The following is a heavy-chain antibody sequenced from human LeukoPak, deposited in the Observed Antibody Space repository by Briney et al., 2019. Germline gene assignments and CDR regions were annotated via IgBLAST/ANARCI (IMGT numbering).Heavy chain of an antibody. D-gene: IGHD3-22*01. CDR3: AKGVLTYYYDSSGSPDWYFDL. CDR1: GFTFSSYA. Sequence: GGSLRLSCAASGFTFSSYAMSWVRQAPGKGLEWVSAISGSGGSTYYADSVKGRFTISRDNSKNTLYLQMNSLRAEDTAVYYCAKGVLTYYYDSSGSPDWYFDLWGRGTLVTVSS. CDR2: ISGSGGST. V-gene: IGHV3-23*01. J-gene: IGHJ2*01.